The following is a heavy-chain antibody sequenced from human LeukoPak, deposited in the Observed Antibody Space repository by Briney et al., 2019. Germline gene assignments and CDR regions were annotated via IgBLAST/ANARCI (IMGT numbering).Heavy chain of an antibody. CDR2: IYTSGST. D-gene: IGHD3-9*01. J-gene: IGHJ4*02. CDR3: ARATYDILTGYYLIFDY. Sequence: SETLSLTCTVSGGSISSGSYYWSWNRQPAGKGLEWIGRIYTSGSTNYNPSIKRRITISVNRTKNQYSLKLSSVTAADTAVYYCARATYDILTGYYLIFDYWGQGTLVTVSS. CDR1: GGSISSGSYY. V-gene: IGHV4-61*02.